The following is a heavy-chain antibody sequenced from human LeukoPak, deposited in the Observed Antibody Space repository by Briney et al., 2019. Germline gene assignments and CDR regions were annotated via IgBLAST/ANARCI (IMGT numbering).Heavy chain of an antibody. J-gene: IGHJ3*02. D-gene: IGHD2-8*01. CDR3: ARRLGMVSASAFDI. V-gene: IGHV1-18*01. Sequence: ASVKVSCKASGYTFTSYGFSWVRQAPGQGLEWMGWISAYNGNIKYAQKLQGRVTMTTDTSTRTAYMELRSLRSDDTAVYYCARRLGMVSASAFDIWGQGTMVTVSS. CDR2: ISAYNGNI. CDR1: GYTFTSYG.